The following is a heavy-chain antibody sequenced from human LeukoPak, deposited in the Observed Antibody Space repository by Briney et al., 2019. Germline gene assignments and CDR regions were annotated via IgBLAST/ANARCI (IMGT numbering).Heavy chain of an antibody. CDR1: GFAVSSNY. J-gene: IGHJ4*02. CDR3: ARESYNRGIDY. V-gene: IGHV3-53*01. D-gene: IGHD7-27*01. Sequence: HTGESLRLSCAASGFAVSSNYMSWVRQAPGKGLEWVSVIYSGGSTYYADSVKGRFTISRDNSKNTLYLQMNSLRAEDTAVYYCARESYNRGIDYWGQGTLVTVSS. CDR2: IYSGGST.